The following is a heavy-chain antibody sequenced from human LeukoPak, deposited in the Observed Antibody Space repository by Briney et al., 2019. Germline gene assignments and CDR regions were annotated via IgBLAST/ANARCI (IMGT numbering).Heavy chain of an antibody. D-gene: IGHD3-16*01. CDR1: GGSLSGYY. V-gene: IGHV4-34*01. J-gene: IGHJ5*02. CDR3: ARRGFGDMGAGWFDP. Sequence: SETLSLTCAVYGGSLSGYYWSWIRQPPGKGLEWIGSIYYSGSTYYNPSLKSRVTISVDTSKNQFSLKLSSVTAADTAVYYCARRGFGDMGAGWFDPWGQGTLVTVSS. CDR2: IYYSGST.